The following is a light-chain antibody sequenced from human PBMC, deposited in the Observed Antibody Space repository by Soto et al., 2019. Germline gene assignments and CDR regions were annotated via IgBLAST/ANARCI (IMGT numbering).Light chain of an antibody. V-gene: IGKV3-20*01. Sequence: EIVLTQSPGTLSLSPGERATLSCRASQSVSSSYLAWYQQKPGQAPRLLIYGASSRATGIPDRFSGSGSGTDFTLTNSRLEPEDFAVYYCQQYGSSPWTFGQGTKAEIK. J-gene: IGKJ1*01. CDR2: GAS. CDR3: QQYGSSPWT. CDR1: QSVSSSY.